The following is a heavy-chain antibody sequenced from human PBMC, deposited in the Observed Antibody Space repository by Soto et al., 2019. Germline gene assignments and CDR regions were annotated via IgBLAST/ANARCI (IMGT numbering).Heavy chain of an antibody. CDR1: GFSFSSYG. CDR3: AKQASDWNDPFDY. V-gene: IGHV3-30*18. J-gene: IGHJ4*02. Sequence: QVQLVESGGGVVQPGRSLRLSCAASGFSFSSYGMHWVRQAPGKGLEWVAMISYDGTDEYYADSVKGRFTISRDNSKNAVYLQMTSLRAEDTAVYYCAKQASDWNDPFDYWGQGTLVTVSS. CDR2: ISYDGTDE. D-gene: IGHD1-1*01.